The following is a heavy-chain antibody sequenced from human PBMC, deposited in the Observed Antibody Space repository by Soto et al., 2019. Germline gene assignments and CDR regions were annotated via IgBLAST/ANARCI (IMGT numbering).Heavy chain of an antibody. CDR3: SADRPDLGVGWSV. J-gene: IGHJ6*02. Sequence: SVNVACKASGSGFISSGIQWVRQAHGQRLEWIGWIVVASGQTNYAQNFRGRVAITRDTSTATAYIELTGLTSEDTAVYFCSADRPDLGVGWSVWGQGTTVIVSS. V-gene: IGHV1-58*02. CDR1: GSGFISSG. D-gene: IGHD2-15*01. CDR2: IVVASGQT.